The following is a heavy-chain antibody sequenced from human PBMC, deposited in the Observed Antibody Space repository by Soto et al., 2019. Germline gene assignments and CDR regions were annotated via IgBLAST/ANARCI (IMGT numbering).Heavy chain of an antibody. J-gene: IGHJ4*02. CDR2: IAPFNGKT. D-gene: IGHD6-13*01. CDR1: GYIFNHYG. CDR3: AREGGSSTYYPRELDF. V-gene: IGHV1-18*01. Sequence: GASVKVSCKTSGYIFNHYGINGVRQAPGQGLVWVGWIAPFNGKTSSLQRLQDRISMTIDTSASTAYLEVRSLTSDDTGVYFCAREGGSSTYYPRELDFWGQGTLVTVSS.